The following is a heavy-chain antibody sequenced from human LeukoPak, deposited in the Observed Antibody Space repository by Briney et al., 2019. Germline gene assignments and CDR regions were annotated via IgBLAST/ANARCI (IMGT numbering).Heavy chain of an antibody. Sequence: ASVRVSCKASGYTFTSYGVTWVRQAPGQGLEWMGWISAYNGDTNYAQTFQGRVIMTTETSTSTAYMELSSLRSEDTAVYYCAREDCSSTSCYQNYYYYYGMDVWGQGTTVTVSS. D-gene: IGHD2-2*01. CDR2: ISAYNGDT. J-gene: IGHJ6*02. CDR1: GYTFTSYG. CDR3: AREDCSSTSCYQNYYYYYGMDV. V-gene: IGHV1-18*01.